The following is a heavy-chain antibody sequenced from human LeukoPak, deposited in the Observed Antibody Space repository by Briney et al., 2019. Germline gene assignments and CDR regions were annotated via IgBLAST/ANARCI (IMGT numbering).Heavy chain of an antibody. V-gene: IGHV3-53*01. CDR1: SFSITDKS. D-gene: IGHD2-21*02. J-gene: IGHJ6*03. CDR3: ARVVAAIALRDYHYVDV. CDR2: IYSGEVT. Sequence: GSLRLSCSASSFSITDKSMTWVRQAPGKGLECVSIIYSGEVTAYADSVRGRFTISRDSGTNTLFLQMDNLRVDDTAVYYCARVVAAIALRDYHYVDVWGKGTTVTVSS.